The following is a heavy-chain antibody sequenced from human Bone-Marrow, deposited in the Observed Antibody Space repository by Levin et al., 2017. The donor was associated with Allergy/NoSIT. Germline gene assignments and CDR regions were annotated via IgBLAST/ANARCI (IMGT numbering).Heavy chain of an antibody. V-gene: IGHV1-2*06. CDR1: GYILTTYY. D-gene: IGHD6-25*01. J-gene: IGHJ6*02. CDR2: IDPNSGGP. Sequence: GESLKISCQASGYILTTYYIHWVRQAPGQGLEWMGRIDPNSGGPNFAQKFQGRVTMTRDTSIGTAYMELSSLRSDDTAIYFCARGSGERSPYPMDVWGPGSTVTVSS. CDR3: ARGSGERSPYPMDV.